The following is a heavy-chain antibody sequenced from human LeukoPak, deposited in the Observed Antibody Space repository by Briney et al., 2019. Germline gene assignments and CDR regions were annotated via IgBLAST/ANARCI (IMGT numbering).Heavy chain of an antibody. CDR3: AKVEIVGGSQHYYYYYYYMDV. CDR2: MNPNSGNT. D-gene: IGHD5-12*01. CDR1: GYTFTSYD. J-gene: IGHJ6*03. Sequence: GASVKVSCKASGYTFTSYDINWVRQATGQGLEWMGWMNPNSGNTGYAQKFQGRVTMTRNTSISTAYMELSSLRSEDTAVYYCAKVEIVGGSQHYYYYYYYMDVWGKGTTVTVSS. V-gene: IGHV1-8*01.